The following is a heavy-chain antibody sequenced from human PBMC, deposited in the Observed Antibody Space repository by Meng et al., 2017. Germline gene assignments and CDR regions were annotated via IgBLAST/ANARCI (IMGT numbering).Heavy chain of an antibody. D-gene: IGHD1-26*01. CDR1: GGTFSSYA. CDR2: IIPIFGTA. Sequence: QAQLVQPGAEVKRPGSSVKVSCKASGGTFSSYAISWVRQAPGQGLEWMGGIIPIFGTANYAQKFQGRVTITADKSTSTAYMELSSLRSEDTAVYYCARDGVGATEGYFDYWGQGTLVTVSS. CDR3: ARDGVGATEGYFDY. V-gene: IGHV1-69*06. J-gene: IGHJ4*02.